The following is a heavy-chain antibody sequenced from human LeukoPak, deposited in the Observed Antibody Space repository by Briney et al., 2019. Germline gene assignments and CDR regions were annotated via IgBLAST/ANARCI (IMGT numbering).Heavy chain of an antibody. V-gene: IGHV1-69*06. CDR3: AREAYCSGGSCNGDTAMITVGFDALDI. D-gene: IGHD2-15*01. CDR1: GGTFSSYA. J-gene: IGHJ3*02. CDR2: IIPIFDTA. Sequence: GSSVKVSCKTSGGTFSSYAINWVRQAPGQGLEWIGGIIPIFDTADYAQKFQGRVTINADKSTSTAYMELSSLRSDDSAIYYCAREAYCSGGSCNGDTAMITVGFDALDIWGQGTMVTVSS.